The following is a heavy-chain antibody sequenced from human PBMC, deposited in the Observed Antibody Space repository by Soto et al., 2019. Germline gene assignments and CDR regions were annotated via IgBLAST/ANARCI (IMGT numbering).Heavy chain of an antibody. Sequence: GGSLRLSCAASGFTFSSYGMHWVRQAPGKGLEWVAVISYDGSNKYYADSVKGRFTISRDNSKNTLYLQMNSLRAEDTAVYYCAKILQAAIRPHGYYYGMDVWGQGTTVTVSS. D-gene: IGHD2-2*02. CDR3: AKILQAAIRPHGYYYGMDV. V-gene: IGHV3-30*18. J-gene: IGHJ6*02. CDR1: GFTFSSYG. CDR2: ISYDGSNK.